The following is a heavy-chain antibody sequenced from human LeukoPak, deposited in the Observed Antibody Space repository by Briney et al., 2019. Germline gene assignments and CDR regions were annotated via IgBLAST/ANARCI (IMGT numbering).Heavy chain of an antibody. CDR3: ARMYYDILTGYHFDY. CDR2: ISSSGTTI. CDR1: GFTFSDYY. V-gene: IGHV3-11*01. Sequence: PGGSLRPSCPASGFTFSDYYMSWIRQAPGKGLEWVSYISSSGTTIYYADSVKGRFTISRDNAKNSLYLQVNSLRAEDTAVYYCARMYYDILTGYHFDYWDQGTLVTVSS. J-gene: IGHJ4*02. D-gene: IGHD3-9*01.